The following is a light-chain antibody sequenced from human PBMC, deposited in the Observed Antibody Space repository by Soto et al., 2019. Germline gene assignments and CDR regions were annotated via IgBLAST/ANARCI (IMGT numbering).Light chain of an antibody. J-gene: IGLJ1*01. V-gene: IGLV2-14*01. Sequence: QSVVTQPASVSGSPGQSMTMSCTGTSSDVGGYNYVSWYQQHPGKAPKLMIYEVSNRPSGVSNRFSGSKSGNTASLTISGLQAEDEADYYCSSYTSTITYVFGSGTKVTVL. CDR3: SSYTSTITYV. CDR1: SSDVGGYNY. CDR2: EVS.